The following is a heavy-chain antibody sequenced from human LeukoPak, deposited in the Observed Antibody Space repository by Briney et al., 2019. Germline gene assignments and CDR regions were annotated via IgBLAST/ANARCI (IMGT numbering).Heavy chain of an antibody. CDR1: GINFQYFW. CDR2: IRNDGSVK. Sequence: GGSLRLSCAASGINFQYFWMSWVRQAPGKGLEWVAFIRNDGSVKYYADSVKGRFTISRDNSKNTLYLQMNSLRPEDTALYYCAKDFHTVVVTAFDYWGQGALVTVSS. V-gene: IGHV3-30*02. D-gene: IGHD2-21*02. J-gene: IGHJ4*02. CDR3: AKDFHTVVVTAFDY.